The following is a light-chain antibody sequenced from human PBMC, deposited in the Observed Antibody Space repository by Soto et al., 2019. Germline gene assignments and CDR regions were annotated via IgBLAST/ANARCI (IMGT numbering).Light chain of an antibody. J-gene: IGLJ3*02. V-gene: IGLV5-37*01. CDR2: YYSDSDK. Sequence: QAVLTQPPSSSASPGESARLTCTLPTDINVGSYNIHWYQQKPGSPPRYLLYYYSDSDKGQGSGVPSRFSGSKDASANTGILLISGLQSEDEADYYCMIWPSTVGVFGGGTKLTVL. CDR3: MIWPSTVGV. CDR1: TDINVGSYN.